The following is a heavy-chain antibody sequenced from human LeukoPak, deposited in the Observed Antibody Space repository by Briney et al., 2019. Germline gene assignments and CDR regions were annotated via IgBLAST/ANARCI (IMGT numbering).Heavy chain of an antibody. V-gene: IGHV4-34*01. CDR1: GGSFSGYY. Sequence: SETLSLTCAVYGGSFSGYYWSWIRQPPGKGLEWIGEINHSGSTNYNPSLKSRVTISVDTSKNQFSLKLSSVTAADTAVYYCARVGDIVVVPAEMDGMDVWGKGTTVPSPQ. CDR2: INHSGST. CDR3: ARVGDIVVVPAEMDGMDV. J-gene: IGHJ6*04. D-gene: IGHD2-2*01.